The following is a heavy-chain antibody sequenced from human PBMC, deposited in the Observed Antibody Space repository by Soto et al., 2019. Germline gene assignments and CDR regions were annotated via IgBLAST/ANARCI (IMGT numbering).Heavy chain of an antibody. Sequence: GGSLRLSCAASGFTFSSYWMSWVRQAPGKGLEWVANIKQDGSEKYYVDSVKGRFTISRDNAKNSLYLQMNSLRAEDTAVYYCKAADYYYYYYYMDVWGKGTTVTVFS. CDR3: KAADYYYYYYYMDV. V-gene: IGHV3-7*01. D-gene: IGHD4-17*01. CDR2: IKQDGSEK. CDR1: GFTFSSYW. J-gene: IGHJ6*03.